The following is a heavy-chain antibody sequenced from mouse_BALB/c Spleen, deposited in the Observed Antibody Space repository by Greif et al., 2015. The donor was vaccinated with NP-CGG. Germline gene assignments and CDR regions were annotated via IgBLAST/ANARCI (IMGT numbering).Heavy chain of an antibody. J-gene: IGHJ3*01. CDR2: INPSTGYT. D-gene: IGHD4-1*01. Sequence: QVQLQQPGAELAKPGASVKMSCKASGYTFTSYWMHWVKQRPGQGLEWIGYINPSTGYTEYNQKFKDKATLTADKSSSTAYMQLSSLTSEDSAVYYCARSDKLAWFAYWGQGTLVTVSA. CDR3: ARSDKLAWFAY. CDR1: GYTFTSYW. V-gene: IGHV1-7*01.